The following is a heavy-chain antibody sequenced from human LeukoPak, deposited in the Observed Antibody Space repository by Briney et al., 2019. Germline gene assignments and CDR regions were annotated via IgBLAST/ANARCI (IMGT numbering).Heavy chain of an antibody. Sequence: ASVKVSFKASGYTYTSYGISWVRQAPGQGLEWMGCISADNRNTNYAQKFQDRVTMTTDSSTTTAYMELRSMTSDDTALYYCARDTAVAYYGMDVWGQGTTVTVSS. CDR1: GYTYTSYG. V-gene: IGHV1-18*01. CDR2: ISADNRNT. J-gene: IGHJ6*02. D-gene: IGHD5-18*01. CDR3: ARDTAVAYYGMDV.